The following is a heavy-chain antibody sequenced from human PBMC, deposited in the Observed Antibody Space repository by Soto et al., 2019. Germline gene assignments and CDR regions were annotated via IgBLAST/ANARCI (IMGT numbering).Heavy chain of an antibody. D-gene: IGHD6-19*01. CDR2: IKQDGSEK. V-gene: IGHV3-7*03. Sequence: GGSLRLSCAASGFTFSSYYMTWVRQAPGKGLEWVANIKQDGSEKFYVDSVKGRFPISRDNAKNSLYLQMNSLRAEDTAVYYCAGGSGWLFDSWDQGTLVTVSS. CDR3: AGGSGWLFDS. CDR1: GFTFSSYY. J-gene: IGHJ4*02.